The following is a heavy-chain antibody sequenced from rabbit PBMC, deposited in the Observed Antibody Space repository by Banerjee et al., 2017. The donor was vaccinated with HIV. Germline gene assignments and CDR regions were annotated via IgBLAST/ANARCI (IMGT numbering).Heavy chain of an antibody. J-gene: IGHJ3*01. V-gene: IGHV1S45*01. CDR2: INTSSGNT. D-gene: IGHD4-2*01. Sequence: QEQLEESGGGLVKPEGSLTLTCSASGFDLVAYYHMCWVRQAPGKGLEWIACINTSSGNTVYASWAKGRFTISKTSSTTVTLQMTSLTAADTATYFCARESVVGSDGTRFDLWGPGTLVTVS. CDR3: ARESVVGSDGTRFDL. CDR1: GFDLVAYYH.